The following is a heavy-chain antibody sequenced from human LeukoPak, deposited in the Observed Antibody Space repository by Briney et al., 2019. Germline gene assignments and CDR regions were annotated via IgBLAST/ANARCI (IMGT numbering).Heavy chain of an antibody. CDR1: GFTFRTSG. D-gene: IGHD3-16*01. CDR2: ISSSGTTI. V-gene: IGHV3-48*04. CDR3: ARAGELRYMDV. J-gene: IGHJ6*03. Sequence: GGSLRLSCAASGFTFRTSGMNWVRQAPGKGLEWVSYISSSGTTISYAQSVKGRFTISRDNAKDSLFLQMSSLRADDTAIYYCARAGELRYMDVWGKGTAVTVSS.